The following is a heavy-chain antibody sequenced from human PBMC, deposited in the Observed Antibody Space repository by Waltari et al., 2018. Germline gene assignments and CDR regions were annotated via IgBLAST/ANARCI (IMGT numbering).Heavy chain of an antibody. D-gene: IGHD6-19*01. CDR3: ASDLGGTAVATDAFDI. CDR1: GGSPRRGYY. CDR2: VSHSGST. J-gene: IGHJ3*02. V-gene: IGHV4-38-2*01. Sequence: QVQLQQSGPGQVKPSETLSLTCAVSGGSPRRGYYWGWIRQPLGKGLEWIGSVSHSGSTYYNPSLKSRVTISIHMSKHQFSLELRSVTAADTAVYFCASDLGGTAVATDAFDIWGQGTMVIVSS.